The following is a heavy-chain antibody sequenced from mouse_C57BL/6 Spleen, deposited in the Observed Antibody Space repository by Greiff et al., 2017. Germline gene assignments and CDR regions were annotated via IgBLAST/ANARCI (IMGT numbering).Heavy chain of an antibody. Sequence: EVMLVESEGGLVQPGSSMKLSCTASGFTFSDYYMAWVRQVPEKGLEWVANINYDGSSTYYLDSLKSRFIISRDNAKNILDLQMSSLKSEDTATYYCARDRDYYGSSYGYFDVWGTGTTVTVSS. J-gene: IGHJ1*03. V-gene: IGHV5-16*01. D-gene: IGHD1-1*01. CDR1: GFTFSDYY. CDR2: INYDGSST. CDR3: ARDRDYYGSSYGYFDV.